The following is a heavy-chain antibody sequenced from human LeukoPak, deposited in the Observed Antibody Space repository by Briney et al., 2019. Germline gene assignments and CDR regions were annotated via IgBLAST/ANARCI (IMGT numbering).Heavy chain of an antibody. Sequence: ASVKVSCKVSGYTLTELSMHWVRQAPGKGLEWMGGFDPEDGETIYAQKFQGRVTMTEDTSTDTAYMELSSLRSEDTAVYYCATDLITMVRGVIITRDYWGQGTLVTVSS. V-gene: IGHV1-24*01. CDR1: GYTLTELS. D-gene: IGHD3-10*01. J-gene: IGHJ4*02. CDR2: FDPEDGET. CDR3: ATDLITMVRGVIITRDY.